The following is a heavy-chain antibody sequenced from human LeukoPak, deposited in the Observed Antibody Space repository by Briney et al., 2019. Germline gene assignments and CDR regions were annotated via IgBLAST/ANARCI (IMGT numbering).Heavy chain of an antibody. V-gene: IGHV3-66*01. CDR3: ARGPRGANYDSSGYYIDY. D-gene: IGHD3-22*01. J-gene: IGHJ4*02. CDR2: FYSGGST. Sequence: GGSLRLSCAASGFSVSSNYMSWVRQAPGKGLEWVSVFYSGGSTDYADSVKGRFTLSRDNSKNTLYLQMNSLRAEDTAVYYCARGPRGANYDSSGYYIDYWGEGTLVTVSS. CDR1: GFSVSSNY.